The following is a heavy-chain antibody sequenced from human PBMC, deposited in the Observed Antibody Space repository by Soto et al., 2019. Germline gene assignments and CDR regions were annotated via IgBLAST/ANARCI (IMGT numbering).Heavy chain of an antibody. CDR2: ISYDGSNK. J-gene: IGHJ3*02. CDR3: AQDLGHGGRGAFDI. V-gene: IGHV3-30*18. D-gene: IGHD3-10*01. Sequence: QVQLVESGGGVVQPGRSLRLSCAASGFTFSFYGMHWVRQAPGKGLEWVAVISYDGSNKYYADSVKGRFTISRDNSKNTLDLQMKSLRAEDTAVYYCAQDLGHGGRGAFDIWGQGTMVTVCS. CDR1: GFTFSFYG.